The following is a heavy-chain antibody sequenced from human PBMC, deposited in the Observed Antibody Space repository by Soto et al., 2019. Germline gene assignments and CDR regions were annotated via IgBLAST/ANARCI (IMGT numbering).Heavy chain of an antibody. CDR1: GFTFSSYS. D-gene: IGHD3-9*01. Sequence: GGSLRLSCAASGFTFSSYSMNWVRQAPGKGLEWVSYISSSSSTIYYADSVKGRFTISRDNAKNSLYLQMNSLRAEDTAVYYCASRLFYDAFDIWGQGTMVTVSS. J-gene: IGHJ3*02. V-gene: IGHV3-48*01. CDR3: ASRLFYDAFDI. CDR2: ISSSSSTI.